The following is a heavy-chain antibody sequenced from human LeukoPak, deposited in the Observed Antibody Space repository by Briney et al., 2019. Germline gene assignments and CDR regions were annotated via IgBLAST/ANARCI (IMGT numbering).Heavy chain of an antibody. Sequence: SVKVSCKASGGTFSSYGISWVRQAPGQGLEWMGGIIPIFGTANYAQKFQGRVTIITDESTSTAYMELSSLRSEDTAVYYCARERLVVAAMRVVWFDPWGQGTLVTVSS. CDR2: IIPIFGTA. CDR3: ARERLVVAAMRVVWFDP. D-gene: IGHD2-15*01. V-gene: IGHV1-69*05. J-gene: IGHJ5*02. CDR1: GGTFSSYG.